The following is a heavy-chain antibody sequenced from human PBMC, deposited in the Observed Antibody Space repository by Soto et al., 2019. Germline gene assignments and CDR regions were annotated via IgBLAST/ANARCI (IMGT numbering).Heavy chain of an antibody. CDR3: ARGPPFH. CDR1: GGSISTSNW. CDR2: VYHRGST. D-gene: IGHD3-16*01. V-gene: IGHV4-4*02. Sequence: SETLSLTCAVSGGSISTSNWWSWVRQPPGKGLEWIGEVYHRGSTNYNPSFKSRVAMSVDKSKNQFSLKLSSVTAADTAVYYCARGPPFHWGQGNLVTVS. J-gene: IGHJ4*02.